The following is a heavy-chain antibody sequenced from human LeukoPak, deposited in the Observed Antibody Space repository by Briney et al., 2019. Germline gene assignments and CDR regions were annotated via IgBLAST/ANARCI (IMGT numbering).Heavy chain of an antibody. V-gene: IGHV3-33*01. J-gene: IGHJ4*02. D-gene: IGHD3-16*01. CDR1: GFTFSSYG. CDR2: IWYDGSNK. Sequence: GGSLRLSCAASGFTFSSYGMHWVRQAPGKGLEWVAVIWYDGSNKYYADSVKGRFTISRDNSKNTLYLQMNSLRAEDTAVYYCARDAYFTERSGPALNWGQGTLVTVSS. CDR3: ARDAYFTERSGPALN.